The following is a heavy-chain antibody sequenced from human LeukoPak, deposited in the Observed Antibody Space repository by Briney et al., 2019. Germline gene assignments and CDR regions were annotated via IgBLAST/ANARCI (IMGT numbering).Heavy chain of an antibody. CDR2: IYCSGST. Sequence: PSETLSLTCTVSGGSISSGDYYWSWIRQPPGKGLEWIGYIYCSGSTYYNPSLKSRVTISLDTSKNQFSLKLSSVTAADTAVYYCARDGTTVTTSDWGQGTLVTVSS. J-gene: IGHJ4*02. CDR3: ARDGTTVTTSD. CDR1: GGSISSGDYY. V-gene: IGHV4-30-4*01. D-gene: IGHD4-17*01.